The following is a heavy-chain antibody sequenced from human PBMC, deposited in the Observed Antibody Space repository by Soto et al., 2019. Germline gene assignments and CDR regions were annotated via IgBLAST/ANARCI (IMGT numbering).Heavy chain of an antibody. V-gene: IGHV3-30-3*01. CDR2: ISYTGANQ. CDR3: ARDAFLYSRGAYYDH. Sequence: QVRLVESGGGAVQPGDSLRLSCDASGFTFSTYALHWVRQAPGKGLEWVAFISYTGANQYYADSVKGRFTVSRDNSKNIASLQMTSLKPEYSAVYCARDAFLYSRGAYYDHWGQGTLVTVSS. J-gene: IGHJ4*02. D-gene: IGHD4-4*01. CDR1: GFTFSTYA.